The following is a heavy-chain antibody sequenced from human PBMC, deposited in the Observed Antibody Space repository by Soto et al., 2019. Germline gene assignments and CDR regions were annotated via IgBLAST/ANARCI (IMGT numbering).Heavy chain of an antibody. CDR2: ISAYNGNT. D-gene: IGHD3-10*01. J-gene: IGHJ5*02. Sequence: ASVKVSCKASGYTFTSYGISWVRQAPGQGLEWMGWISAYNGNTNYAQKLQGRVTMTTDTSTSTAYMELRSLRSDDTAVYYCAXGITLVRGVTQNNWFDPWGQGTLVTVSS. V-gene: IGHV1-18*04. CDR1: GYTFTSYG. CDR3: AXGITLVRGVTQNNWFDP.